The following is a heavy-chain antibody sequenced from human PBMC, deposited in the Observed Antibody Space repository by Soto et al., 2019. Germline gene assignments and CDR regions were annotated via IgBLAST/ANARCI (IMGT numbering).Heavy chain of an antibody. CDR1: GFTFSSYA. V-gene: IGHV3-23*01. CDR2: ISGSVGST. J-gene: IGHJ6*02. Sequence: EVQLLESGGGLVQPGGSLRLSCAASGFTFSSYAMSWVRQAPGKGLEWVSAISGSVGSTYYADSVKGRFTISRDNSKNPLYLQMNSLRDEDTAVYYCAKGGPSDIPTLNYYYHGMDVWGQGTTVTVSS. CDR3: AKGGPSDIPTLNYYYHGMDV.